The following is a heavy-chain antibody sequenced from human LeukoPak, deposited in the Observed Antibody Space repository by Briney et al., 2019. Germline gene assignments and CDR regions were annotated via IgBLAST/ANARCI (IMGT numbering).Heavy chain of an antibody. J-gene: IGHJ6*02. D-gene: IGHD3-22*01. CDR3: AREVQYYDGSGYSPIYLYYGMDV. Sequence: PSETLSLTCTVSGGSVSSDNYYWNWLRQPPGKGLEWIGYIYYNGGTNYNPSLKSRVTISVDTSKNQFSLKLSSVTAADAAVYFCAREVQYYDGSGYSPIYLYYGMDVWGQGTTVTVSS. CDR1: GGSVSSDNYY. V-gene: IGHV4-61*01. CDR2: IYYNGGT.